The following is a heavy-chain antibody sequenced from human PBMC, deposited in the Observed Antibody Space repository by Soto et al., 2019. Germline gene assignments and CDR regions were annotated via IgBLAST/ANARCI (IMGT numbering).Heavy chain of an antibody. CDR2: IFSNDEK. Sequence: QVTLKESGPVLVKPTETLTLTCTVSGFSIANARMGVGWIRQPPGKTLEWLAHIFSNDEKSHSTSLKSRLTISKDTSKSQVVLTLTNMDPVDTATYYCARVLNNGHFDYWGQGTLVTVSS. CDR1: GFSIANARMG. J-gene: IGHJ4*02. D-gene: IGHD2-8*01. CDR3: ARVLNNGHFDY. V-gene: IGHV2-26*01.